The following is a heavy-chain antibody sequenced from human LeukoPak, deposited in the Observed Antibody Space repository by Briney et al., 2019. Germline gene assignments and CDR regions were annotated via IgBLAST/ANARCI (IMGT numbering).Heavy chain of an antibody. CDR3: AKVVYAHYRPLYYMDV. CDR2: ISYDGSNK. CDR1: GFTFSSYG. J-gene: IGHJ6*03. Sequence: PGGSLRLSCAASGFTFSSYGMHWVRQAPGKGLEWVAVISYDGSNKYYADSVKGRFTISRDNSKNTLYLQMNSLRAEDTAVYYCAKVVYAHYRPLYYMDVWGKGTTVTVSS. V-gene: IGHV3-30*18. D-gene: IGHD2-8*01.